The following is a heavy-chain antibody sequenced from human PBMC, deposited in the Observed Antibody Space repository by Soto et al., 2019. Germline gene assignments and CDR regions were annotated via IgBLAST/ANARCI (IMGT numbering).Heavy chain of an antibody. V-gene: IGHV4-39*01. CDR2: IYYTGST. Sequence: SETLSLTCTVSGDSISSSSYNWGWIRQSPGKALEFRQPPGKGLEWIASIYYTGSTYYSPSLKSRVTISVDASKNQFSLKLSSVTAADTAVYYCARGRTWFFDFWGQGTLVTVSS. J-gene: IGHJ4*02. CDR3: ARGRTWFFDF. D-gene: IGHD1-7*01. CDR1: GDSISSSSYN.